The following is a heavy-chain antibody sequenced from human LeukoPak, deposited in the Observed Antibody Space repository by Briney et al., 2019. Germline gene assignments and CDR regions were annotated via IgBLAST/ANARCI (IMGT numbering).Heavy chain of an antibody. J-gene: IGHJ6*03. Sequence: ASVKVSCKASGYTFTSYDINWVRQATGQGLEWMGWMNPITGNTGYAQKFQGRVTISKNTSISTAYMELSSLRSEDTAMYYCARKRYSSSSNYYYMDVWGRGTTVTVSS. CDR2: MNPITGNT. V-gene: IGHV1-8*03. CDR3: ARKRYSSSSNYYYMDV. CDR1: GYTFTSYD. D-gene: IGHD6-6*01.